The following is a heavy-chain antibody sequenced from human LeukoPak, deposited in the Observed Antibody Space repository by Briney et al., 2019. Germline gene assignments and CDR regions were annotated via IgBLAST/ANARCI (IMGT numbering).Heavy chain of an antibody. V-gene: IGHV3-30*02. Sequence: GRSLRLSCAASGFTFSSYGMHWVRQAPGKGLEWVAFIRYDGSNKYYADSVKGRFTISRDNSKNTLYLQMNSLRAEDTAVYYCAKASPYCSGGSCYSEGPDYWGQGTLVTVSS. D-gene: IGHD2-15*01. CDR3: AKASPYCSGGSCYSEGPDY. CDR1: GFTFSSYG. CDR2: IRYDGSNK. J-gene: IGHJ4*02.